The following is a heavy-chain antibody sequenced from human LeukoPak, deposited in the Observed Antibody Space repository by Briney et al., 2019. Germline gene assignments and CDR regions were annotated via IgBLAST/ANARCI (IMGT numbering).Heavy chain of an antibody. CDR3: ARVMYYYDSSGYSPYYYYYMDV. CDR2: IYYSGST. D-gene: IGHD3-22*01. CDR1: GGSISSYY. J-gene: IGHJ6*03. Sequence: SETLSLTCTVSGGSISSYYWSWIRQPPGKGLEWIGYIYYSGSTNYNPSLKSRVTISVDTSKNQFSLKLSSVTAADTAVYYCARVMYYYDSSGYSPYYYYYMDVWGKGTTVTISS. V-gene: IGHV4-59*01.